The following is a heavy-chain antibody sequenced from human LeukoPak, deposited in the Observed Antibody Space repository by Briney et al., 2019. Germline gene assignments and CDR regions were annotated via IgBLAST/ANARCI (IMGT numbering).Heavy chain of an antibody. CDR2: IIPIFGTA. CDR3: ARSYDYVWGSYRNFDY. CDR1: GGTFSSYA. Sequence: EASVKVSCKASGGTFSSYAISWVRQAPGQGLEWMGGIIPIFGTANYAQKFQGRVTITADESTSTAYMELSSLRSEDTAVYYCARSYDYVWGSYRNFDYWGQGTLVTVSS. J-gene: IGHJ4*02. D-gene: IGHD3-16*02. V-gene: IGHV1-69*13.